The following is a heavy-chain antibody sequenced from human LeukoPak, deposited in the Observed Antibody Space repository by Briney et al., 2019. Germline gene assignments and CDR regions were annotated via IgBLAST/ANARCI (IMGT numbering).Heavy chain of an antibody. Sequence: SETLSLTCTVSGGSISSSSYYWGWIRQPPGQGLEWIGSIYYSGSTYDNPSLKSRVTISVDTSKKQLSLKLSSVTAADTAVYYCARTGYSSSWHYWGQGTLVIVSS. CDR3: ARTGYSSSWHY. CDR1: GGSISSSSYY. CDR2: IYYSGST. V-gene: IGHV4-39*01. J-gene: IGHJ4*02. D-gene: IGHD6-13*01.